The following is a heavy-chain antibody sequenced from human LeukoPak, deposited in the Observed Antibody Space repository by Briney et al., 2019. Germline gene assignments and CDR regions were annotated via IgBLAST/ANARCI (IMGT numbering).Heavy chain of an antibody. Sequence: GGSLRLSCAASGFTFSSYAMHWVRQAPGKGLEWVAVISYDGSNKYYADSVKGRFTISRDNSKNTLYLQMNSLRAEDTAVYYCASLTDIVVVPAAIRGDAFDIWGQGTMVTVSS. J-gene: IGHJ3*02. CDR3: ASLTDIVVVPAAIRGDAFDI. V-gene: IGHV3-30-3*01. CDR2: ISYDGSNK. D-gene: IGHD2-2*02. CDR1: GFTFSSYA.